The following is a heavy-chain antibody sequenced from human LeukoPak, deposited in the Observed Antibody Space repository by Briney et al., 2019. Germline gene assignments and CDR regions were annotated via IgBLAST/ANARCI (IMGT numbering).Heavy chain of an antibody. D-gene: IGHD1-26*01. CDR2: ITGSGGST. V-gene: IGHV3-23*01. CDR1: GFTFSSYA. Sequence: GGSLRLSCAASGFTFSSYAMSWVRQAPGKGLEWVSVITGSGGSTNYADSVKGRFTISRDSSKNTLYLQMNSLRAEDTAVYYCAKSRLWEILLSSDAFDIWGQGTMVTVSS. CDR3: AKSRLWEILLSSDAFDI. J-gene: IGHJ3*02.